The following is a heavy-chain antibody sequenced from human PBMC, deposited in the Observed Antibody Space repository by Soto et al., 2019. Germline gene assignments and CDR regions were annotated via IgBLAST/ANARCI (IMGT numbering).Heavy chain of an antibody. V-gene: IGHV1-46*01. CDR1: GYTFTSYY. D-gene: IGHD2-15*01. J-gene: IGHJ6*02. Sequence: ASVKVSCKASGYTFTSYYMHWVRQAPGQGLEWMGIINPSGGSTSYAQKFQGRVTMTRDTPTSTVYMELSSLRSEDTAVYYCARGRYCSGGSCINYGMDVWGQGTTVTVSS. CDR2: INPSGGST. CDR3: ARGRYCSGGSCINYGMDV.